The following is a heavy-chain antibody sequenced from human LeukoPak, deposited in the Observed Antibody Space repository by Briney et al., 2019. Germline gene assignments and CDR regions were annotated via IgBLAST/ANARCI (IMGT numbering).Heavy chain of an antibody. CDR3: ARHDSSAWYGGVDH. CDR1: GGSFSGYY. J-gene: IGHJ4*02. Sequence: PSETLSLTCAVYGGSFSGYYWSWIRQPPGKGLEWIGEINHSGSTNYNPSLKSRVTISVGTSKNQFSLKLSSVTAADTAVYYCARHDSSAWYGGVDHWGQGTLVTVSS. D-gene: IGHD6-19*01. CDR2: INHSGST. V-gene: IGHV4-34*01.